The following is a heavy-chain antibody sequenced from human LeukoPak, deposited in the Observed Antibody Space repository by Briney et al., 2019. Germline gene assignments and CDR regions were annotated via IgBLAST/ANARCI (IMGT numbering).Heavy chain of an antibody. J-gene: IGHJ4*02. Sequence: GGSLRLSCAASGFTFSSYAMSWVRQSPGKGLEWVSAISDSGGSTYYADSMKGRFTISRDNSKNRLYLQMNNLRAEDTVVYYCAKDSSSTFWGQGTLVTVSS. D-gene: IGHD6-13*01. CDR1: GFTFSSYA. V-gene: IGHV3-23*01. CDR2: ISDSGGST. CDR3: AKDSSSTF.